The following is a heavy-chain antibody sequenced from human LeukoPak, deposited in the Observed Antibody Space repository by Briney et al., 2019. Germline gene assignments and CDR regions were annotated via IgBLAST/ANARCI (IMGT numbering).Heavy chain of an antibody. CDR3: ARHMIHCSGGSCLPAWFDP. CDR1: GYSFTSYC. J-gene: IGHJ5*02. D-gene: IGHD2-15*01. Sequence: GESLKISCKGSGYSFTSYCIGGVRQMPGKGLEWMGIIYPGDSDTRYSPSFQGQVTISADKSISTAYLQWSSLKASDTAMYYCARHMIHCSGGSCLPAWFDPWGQGTLVTVSS. V-gene: IGHV5-51*01. CDR2: IYPGDSDT.